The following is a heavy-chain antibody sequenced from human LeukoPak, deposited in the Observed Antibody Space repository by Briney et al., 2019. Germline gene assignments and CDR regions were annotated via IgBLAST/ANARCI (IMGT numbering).Heavy chain of an antibody. Sequence: ASVKVSCKASGYTFTSYAMHWVRQAPGQRLEWMGWINAGNGNTKYSQEFQGRVTITRDTSASTAYMELSSLRSEDMAVYYCARGTGTTSWFDPWGQGTLVTVSS. CDR3: ARGTGTTSWFDP. V-gene: IGHV1-3*03. D-gene: IGHD1-7*01. CDR1: GYTFTSYA. J-gene: IGHJ5*02. CDR2: INAGNGNT.